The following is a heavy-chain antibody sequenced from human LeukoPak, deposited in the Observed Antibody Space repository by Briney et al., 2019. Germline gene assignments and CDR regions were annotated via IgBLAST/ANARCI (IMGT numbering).Heavy chain of an antibody. CDR3: ARCNYYHSSGYPASFEN. J-gene: IGHJ4*02. CDR1: GFTLGSYW. D-gene: IGHD3-22*01. CDR2: IKQDEGEK. V-gene: IGHV3-7*01. Sequence: GGSLRLSCAPSGFTLGSYWMTWVRPPPGRGREWVANIKQDEGEKYYVDSVRGRFTISRDNAKHSLYLQTNSLRAEDTAVYYCARCNYYHSSGYPASFENWGQGTLVTVSS.